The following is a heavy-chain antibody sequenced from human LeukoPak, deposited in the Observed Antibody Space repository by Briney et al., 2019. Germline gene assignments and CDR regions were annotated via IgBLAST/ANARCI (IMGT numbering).Heavy chain of an antibody. CDR2: IYYSGST. D-gene: IGHD3/OR15-3a*01. CDR3: ARGQRGLPY. V-gene: IGHV4-59*02. J-gene: IGHJ4*02. Sequence: SETLSLTCTVSDGSVSPYYWSWVRQPPGKGLEWIGNIYYSGSTDSNPSLKSRVTFSVDTSKNQFSLKLSSATAADTAMYYCARGQRGLPYWGQGILVTVSP. CDR1: DGSVSPYY.